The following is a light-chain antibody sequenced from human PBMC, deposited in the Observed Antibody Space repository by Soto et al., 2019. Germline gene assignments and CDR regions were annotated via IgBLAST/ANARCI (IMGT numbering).Light chain of an antibody. J-gene: IGKJ1*01. CDR1: QTIFTW. CDR2: DAS. Sequence: DIQMTQSPSTLSASVGDRVTITCRASQTIFTWLAWYQQKPGKAPKLLIYDASTLESGVPSRFSGSGSGTEFTPTISSLQPDDFGNYYCQQYNTDSWTFGQGTKVDIK. CDR3: QQYNTDSWT. V-gene: IGKV1-5*01.